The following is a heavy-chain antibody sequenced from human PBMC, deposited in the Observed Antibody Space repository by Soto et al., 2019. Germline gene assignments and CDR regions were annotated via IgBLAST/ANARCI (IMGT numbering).Heavy chain of an antibody. Sequence: QVQLQESGPGLVKPSETLSLTCTVSGGSISSYYWSWIRQPPGKGLEWIGYIYYSGSTNYNPSLKSRVTISVDTSKNQFSLKLSSVTAADTAVYYCAGDIAVAGSYYYGMDVWGQGTTVTVSS. CDR2: IYYSGST. V-gene: IGHV4-59*01. CDR1: GGSISSYY. J-gene: IGHJ6*02. D-gene: IGHD6-19*01. CDR3: AGDIAVAGSYYYGMDV.